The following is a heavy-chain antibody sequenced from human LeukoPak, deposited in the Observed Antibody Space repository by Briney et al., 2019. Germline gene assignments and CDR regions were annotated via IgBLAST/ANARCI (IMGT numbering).Heavy chain of an antibody. CDR3: ATEFYGSGSYYY. J-gene: IGHJ4*02. V-gene: IGHV1-24*01. CDR1: GYTLTELS. D-gene: IGHD3-10*01. Sequence: ASVKVSCKVSGYTLTELSMHWVRQAPGKGHEWMGGFDPENGETIYAQKFQGRVTMTEDTSTDTAYMELSSLRSEDTAVYYCATEFYGSGSYYYWGQGTLVTVSS. CDR2: FDPENGET.